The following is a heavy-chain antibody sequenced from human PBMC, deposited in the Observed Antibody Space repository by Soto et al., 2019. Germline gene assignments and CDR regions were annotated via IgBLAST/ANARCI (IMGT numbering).Heavy chain of an antibody. CDR2: IKSKTDGGTT. V-gene: IGHV3-15*01. D-gene: IGHD2-21*02. J-gene: IGHJ6*02. CDR3: TTETRVLVTANG. Sequence: PWGSLRLSCAASGFTFSNAWMSWVRQAPGKGLEWVGRIKSKTDGGTTDYAAPVKGRFTISTNDSKNTLYLQMNSLKTDDTAVYSCTTETRVLVTANGWGQGTTVTVSS. CDR1: GFTFSNAW.